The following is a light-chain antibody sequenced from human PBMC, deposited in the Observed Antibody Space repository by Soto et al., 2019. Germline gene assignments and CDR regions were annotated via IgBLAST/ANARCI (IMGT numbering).Light chain of an antibody. Sequence: DIQMTQSPSSVSASVGDRVTITCRASQGISSLLAWYQQKPGKAPKLLMYAASSLQSGVPSRFIGSGSGTDVTLAIRRLQPEDFATYYRQQAHSFPWPFGQGTKVEIQ. V-gene: IGKV1-12*01. CDR1: QGISSL. CDR2: AAS. CDR3: QQAHSFPWP. J-gene: IGKJ1*01.